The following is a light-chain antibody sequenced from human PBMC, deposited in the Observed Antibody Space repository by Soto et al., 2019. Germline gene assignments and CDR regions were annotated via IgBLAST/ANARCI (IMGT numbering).Light chain of an antibody. CDR1: QSVSSSY. CDR2: GAS. CDR3: QQYDSSPNT. V-gene: IGKV3-20*01. Sequence: EIVLTQSPGTLSLSPGERATLSCRASQSVSSSYLAWYQQKPGQAPRLLIYGASSRATGIPDRFSGTGSGTDFTLTISRLEPEDFAVYYCQQYDSSPNTVGQGTKVDSK. J-gene: IGKJ1*01.